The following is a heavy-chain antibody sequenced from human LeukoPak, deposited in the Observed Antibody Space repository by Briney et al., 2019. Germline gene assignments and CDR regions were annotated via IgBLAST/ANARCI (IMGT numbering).Heavy chain of an antibody. Sequence: GGSLRLSCAASGFTFSSYSMNWVRQAPGKGLEWVSYISSSSSTIYYADSVKGRFTISRDNAKNSLYLQMNSLGAEDTAVYYCARDSYYYDSGGYGTSDYWGQGTLVTVSS. D-gene: IGHD3-22*01. CDR2: ISSSSSTI. CDR3: ARDSYYYDSGGYGTSDY. V-gene: IGHV3-48*04. CDR1: GFTFSSYS. J-gene: IGHJ4*02.